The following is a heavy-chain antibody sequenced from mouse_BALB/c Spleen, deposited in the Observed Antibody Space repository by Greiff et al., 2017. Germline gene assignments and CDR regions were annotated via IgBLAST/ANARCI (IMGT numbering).Heavy chain of an antibody. CDR2: IDTSDSYT. CDR1: GYTFTDYW. CDR3: ARSMGYYRDY. V-gene: IGHV1-69*01. D-gene: IGHD2-3*01. Sequence: QVQLQQPGAELVMPGASVKMSCKASGYTFTDYWMHWVKQRPGQGLEWIGAIDTSDSYTSYNQKFKGKATLTVDESSSTAYMQLSSLTSEDSAVYYCARSMGYYRDYWGQGTTLTVSS. J-gene: IGHJ2*01.